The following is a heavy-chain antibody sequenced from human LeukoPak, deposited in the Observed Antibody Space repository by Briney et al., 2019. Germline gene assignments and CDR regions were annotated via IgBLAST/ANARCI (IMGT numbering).Heavy chain of an antibody. J-gene: IGHJ4*02. CDR1: GYTFTGYY. V-gene: IGHV1-2*02. D-gene: IGHD3-10*01. CDR3: ARGPRTYYYPTGTITPIDY. CDR2: INPNSGGT. Sequence: ASVKVSCKASGYTFTGYYMHWVRQAPGQGLEWMGWINPNSGGTNYAQKFQGRVTMTGDTSISTAYMELSRLRSDDTAVYYCARGPRTYYYPTGTITPIDYWGQGTLVTVSS.